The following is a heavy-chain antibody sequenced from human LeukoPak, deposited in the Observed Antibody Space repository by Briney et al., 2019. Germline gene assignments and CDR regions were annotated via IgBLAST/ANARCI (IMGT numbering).Heavy chain of an antibody. Sequence: SETLSLTCAVYGGSFSGYYWSWIRQPPGKGLEWIGEINHSGSTNYNPSLKSRVTISVDTSKNQFSLKLSSVTAADTAVYYCARGPCDTIHGMDVWGQGTTVTVSS. J-gene: IGHJ6*02. V-gene: IGHV4-34*01. CDR2: INHSGST. D-gene: IGHD3-3*01. CDR1: GGSFSGYY. CDR3: ARGPCDTIHGMDV.